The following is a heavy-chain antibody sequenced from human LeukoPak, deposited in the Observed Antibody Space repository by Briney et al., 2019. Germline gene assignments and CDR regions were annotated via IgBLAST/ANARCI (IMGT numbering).Heavy chain of an antibody. V-gene: IGHV3-7*01. CDR2: INEDGSGK. Sequence: GGSLRLSCVSSGFTFSNDWMKWGRQAPGKGLEWVASINEDGSGKFSVGSVKDRVTISRDNTRTSLDLQINSLTVEDTAIYYCARDDGDVWGTGTTVTVSS. CDR1: GFTFSNDW. J-gene: IGHJ6*04. CDR3: ARDDGDV.